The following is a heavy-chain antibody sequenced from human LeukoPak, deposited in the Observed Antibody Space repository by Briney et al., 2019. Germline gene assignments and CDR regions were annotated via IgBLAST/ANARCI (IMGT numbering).Heavy chain of an antibody. D-gene: IGHD2-2*01. V-gene: IGHV4-4*07. Sequence: SETLSLTCTVSGGSISGYCWSWIRQPAGKGLDWIGRIYTTGSTNYNPSLKSRVTISVDTSKNQFSLKLSSVTAADTAVCYCARGQYSGYCSSTSCSRPLNYYYYGMDVWGQGTTVTVSS. CDR3: ARGQYSGYCSSTSCSRPLNYYYYGMDV. J-gene: IGHJ6*02. CDR2: IYTTGST. CDR1: GGSISGYC.